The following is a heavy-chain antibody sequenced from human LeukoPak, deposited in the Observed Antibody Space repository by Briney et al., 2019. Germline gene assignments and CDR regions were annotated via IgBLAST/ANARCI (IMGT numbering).Heavy chain of an antibody. CDR2: IYYSGST. D-gene: IGHD3/OR15-3a*01. V-gene: IGHV4-59*01. CDR1: GGSISSYY. J-gene: IGHJ5*02. CDR3: ARNRWTRGSDWFDP. Sequence: PSETLSLTCTVSGGSISSYYWSWIRQPPGKGLEWIGYIYYSGSTNYNPSFKSRVTISVDTSKNQFSLKLSSVTAADTAVYYCARNRWTRGSDWFDPWGQGTLVTVSS.